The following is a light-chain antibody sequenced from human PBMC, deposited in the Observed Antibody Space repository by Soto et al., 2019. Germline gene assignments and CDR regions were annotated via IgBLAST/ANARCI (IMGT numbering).Light chain of an antibody. J-gene: IGKJ1*01. Sequence: DLVMTQSPLSLPVTPGEPASISCRSSQSLLHSNGYNYLDWYLQKPGQSPQLLLYLGSNRASGVPDRFSGSGSVTYLTLKISRGEAEDVGVYYCMQALQTPRTCGQGTKVEIK. V-gene: IGKV2-28*01. CDR3: MQALQTPRT. CDR2: LGS. CDR1: QSLLHSNGYNY.